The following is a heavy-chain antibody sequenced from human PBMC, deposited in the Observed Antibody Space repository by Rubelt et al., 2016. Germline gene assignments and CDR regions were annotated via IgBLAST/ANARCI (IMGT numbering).Heavy chain of an antibody. CDR2: IYYSGST. CDR1: GGSISSYY. Sequence: QVQLQESGPGLVKPSETLSLTCTVSGGSISSYYWSWIRQPPGKGLEWIGYIYYSGSTNYNPSLKSRVTISVDTSKNQFSLKLSSVTAADTAVYCCARGPLGGSGSYYYYYYMDVWGKGTTVTVSS. D-gene: IGHD3-10*01. V-gene: IGHV4-59*01. J-gene: IGHJ6*03. CDR3: ARGPLGGSGSYYYYYYMDV.